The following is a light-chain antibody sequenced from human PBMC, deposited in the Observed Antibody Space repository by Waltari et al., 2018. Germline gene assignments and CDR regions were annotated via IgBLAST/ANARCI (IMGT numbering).Light chain of an antibody. V-gene: IGKV2-28*01. CDR1: QSLLYSNGYNY. Sequence: EIVMTQSPLSLPVTPGEPASISCRSSQSLLYSNGYNYLDWYLQKPGQSPQLLIYLGSSRASGVPDRFSGSGSGTDFTLKISRVEAEDVGVYFCMRSLQALRTYGQGTRLEIK. J-gene: IGKJ2*01. CDR2: LGS. CDR3: MRSLQALRT.